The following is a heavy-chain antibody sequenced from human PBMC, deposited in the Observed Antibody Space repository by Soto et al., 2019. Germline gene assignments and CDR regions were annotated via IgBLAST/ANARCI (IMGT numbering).Heavy chain of an antibody. CDR3: ARIRKSYYYGSGSYYNGRGSSFDP. Sequence: SETLSLTCDVSGGSISIGGYCWSWIRQPPGKGLEWIGYIYHTGNAYYNPSLKSRVTISVDTSKNQFSLKLSSVTAADTAVYYCARIRKSYYYGSGSYYNGRGSSFDPWGQGTLVTVSS. D-gene: IGHD3-10*01. CDR1: GGSISIGGYC. CDR2: IYHTGNA. V-gene: IGHV4-30-2*02. J-gene: IGHJ5*02.